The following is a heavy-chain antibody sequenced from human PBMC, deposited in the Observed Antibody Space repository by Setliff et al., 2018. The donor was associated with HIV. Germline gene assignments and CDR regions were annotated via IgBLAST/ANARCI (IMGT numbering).Heavy chain of an antibody. CDR2: IWYDGINK. V-gene: IGHV3-30*02. J-gene: IGHJ5*02. CDR1: GFTFSSFG. CDR3: AKADDGAAAGPAP. Sequence: GGSLRLSCAASGFTFSSFGMHWVRQAPGKGLEWVAVIWYDGINKNYGDSVKGRFTVSRDNSKNTVYLQMNSLRLEDTALYYCAKADDGAAAGPAPWGQGTLVTAPQ. D-gene: IGHD6-13*01.